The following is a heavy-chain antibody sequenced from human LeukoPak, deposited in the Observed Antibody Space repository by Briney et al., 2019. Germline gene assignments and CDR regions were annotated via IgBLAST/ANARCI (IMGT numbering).Heavy chain of an antibody. CDR2: IIPIFGTA. Sequence: SVKVSCKASGGTFSSYAISWVRQAPGQGLEWMGEIIPIFGTANYAQKFQGRVTITTDESTSTAYMELSSLRSEDTAVYYCARDNYAGANWFDPWGQGTLVTVSS. D-gene: IGHD1-7*01. CDR1: GGTFSSYA. V-gene: IGHV1-69*05. J-gene: IGHJ5*02. CDR3: ARDNYAGANWFDP.